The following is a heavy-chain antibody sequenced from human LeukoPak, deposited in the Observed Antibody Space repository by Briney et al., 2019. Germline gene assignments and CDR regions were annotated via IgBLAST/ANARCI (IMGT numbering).Heavy chain of an antibody. CDR2: IHGNGAAT. J-gene: IGHJ4*02. CDR1: GFTFGSYA. Sequence: GGSLRLSCAASGFTFGSYAMGCVHQAPGKGLEWVSSIHGNGAATDYADSVKGRFTISRDNSKNTLYLQMNNLRAEDTAVYYCARGIGNILTGPFDYWGQGTLVTVSS. D-gene: IGHD3-9*01. V-gene: IGHV3-23*01. CDR3: ARGIGNILTGPFDY.